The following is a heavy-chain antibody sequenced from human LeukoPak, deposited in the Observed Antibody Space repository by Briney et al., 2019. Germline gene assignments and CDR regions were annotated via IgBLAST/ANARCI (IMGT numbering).Heavy chain of an antibody. CDR3: AKDPIRGVRPYYFSS. J-gene: IGHJ4*02. CDR1: GFTFSSYG. CDR2: IHYDGSNK. V-gene: IGHV3-30*02. Sequence: GGSLRLSCAASGFTFSSYGMQWVRQAPGKGLEWVAFIHYDGSNKYYANSVKGRFTISRDDSKNTLYLHMNSLRAEDTAVYYCAKDPIRGVRPYYFSSWGQGTLVTVSS. D-gene: IGHD3-10*01.